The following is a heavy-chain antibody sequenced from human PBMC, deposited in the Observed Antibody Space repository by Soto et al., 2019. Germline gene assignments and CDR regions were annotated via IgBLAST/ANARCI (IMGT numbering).Heavy chain of an antibody. D-gene: IGHD3-22*01. CDR1: GYTFTSYG. CDR3: TRDCDRSGYSGY. J-gene: IGHJ4*02. CDR2: ISVYNGDT. V-gene: IGHV1-18*01. Sequence: QVQLVQSGTEVKKPGASVKVSCKASGYTFTSYGISWVRQAPGQGLEWMGWISVYNGDTNYAQKLQGRVTMTTDTPTSTAYMELRSLRSDDTAVYYCTRDCDRSGYSGYWGQGTLVTVSS.